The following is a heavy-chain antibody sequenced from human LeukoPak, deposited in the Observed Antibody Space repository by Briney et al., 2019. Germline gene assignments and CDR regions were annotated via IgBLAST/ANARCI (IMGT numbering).Heavy chain of an antibody. CDR3: ARDSRDGSYDY. D-gene: IGHD5-24*01. J-gene: IGHJ4*02. V-gene: IGHV3-33*01. CDR1: GFTFSSYG. CDR2: IWYDGSNK. Sequence: GGSLRLSCAASGFTFSSYGMHWVRQAPGKGLEWVAVIWYDGSNKYYADSVKGRFTISRDNAKNSLYLQMNSLRAEDTAVYYCARDSRDGSYDYWGQGTLVTVSS.